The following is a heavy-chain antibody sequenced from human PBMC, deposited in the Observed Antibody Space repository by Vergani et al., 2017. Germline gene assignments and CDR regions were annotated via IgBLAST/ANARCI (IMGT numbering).Heavy chain of an antibody. Sequence: QVQLVESGGGVVQRGGSLRLSCATSGFTLSNYDMQWIRQGPGKGLEFVAFIQFDGSNQDYADSVKGRFTLSRDFSKNTLYLQRNSLRTDDTATYYCAKHFRGWGIDYWGQGTQVIVSS. CDR2: IQFDGSNQ. V-gene: IGHV3-30*02. CDR3: AKHFRGWGIDY. J-gene: IGHJ4*02. D-gene: IGHD3-16*01. CDR1: GFTLSNYD.